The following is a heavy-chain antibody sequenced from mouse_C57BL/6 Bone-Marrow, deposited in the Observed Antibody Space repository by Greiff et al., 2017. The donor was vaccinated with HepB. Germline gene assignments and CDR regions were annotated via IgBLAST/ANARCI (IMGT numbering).Heavy chain of an antibody. J-gene: IGHJ3*01. CDR3: ASSYSNYPFAY. Sequence: VKLVESGPGLVAPSQSLSITCTVSGFSFTSYGVDWVRQSPGKGLEWLGVIWGVGSTNYNSALKSRLSISKDNSKSQVFLKMNSLQTDDTAMYYCASSYSNYPFAYWGQGTLVTVSA. V-gene: IGHV2-6*01. CDR1: GFSFTSYG. CDR2: IWGVGST. D-gene: IGHD2-5*01.